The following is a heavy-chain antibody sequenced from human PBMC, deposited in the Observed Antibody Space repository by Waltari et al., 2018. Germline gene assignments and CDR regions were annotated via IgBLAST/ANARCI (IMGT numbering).Heavy chain of an antibody. Sequence: QVQLVQSGAEVKKPGASVKVSCKASGYTFTGYYMHWVRQAPGQGLEWMGRINPNSGGTNHAQKFQGRVTMTRDTSISTAYMELSRLRSDDTAVYYCAREWHGQYDILEDWGQGTLVTVSS. CDR1: GYTFTGYY. CDR3: AREWHGQYDILED. CDR2: INPNSGGT. D-gene: IGHD3-9*01. J-gene: IGHJ4*02. V-gene: IGHV1-2*06.